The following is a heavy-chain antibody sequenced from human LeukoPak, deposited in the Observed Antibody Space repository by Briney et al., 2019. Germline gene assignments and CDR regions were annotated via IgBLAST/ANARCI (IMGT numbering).Heavy chain of an antibody. V-gene: IGHV3-48*01. J-gene: IGHJ3*02. CDR1: GFTFSSYS. CDR3: ARAFLHYDTPDAFDI. CDR2: ISSSSSTI. D-gene: IGHD3-22*01. Sequence: GGSLRLSCAASGFTFSSYSMNWVRQAPGKGLEWVSYISSSSSTIYYADSVKGRFTISRDNSKNTLYLQMNSLRAEDTAVYYCARAFLHYDTPDAFDIWGQGTMVTVSS.